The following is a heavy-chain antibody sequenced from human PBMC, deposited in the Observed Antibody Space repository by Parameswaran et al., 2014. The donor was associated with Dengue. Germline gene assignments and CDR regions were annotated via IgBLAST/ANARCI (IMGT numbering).Heavy chain of an antibody. J-gene: IGHJ6*02. V-gene: IGHV3-30*18. CDR3: AKDRYDFWSGYQIMDV. D-gene: IGHD3-3*01. CDR2: ISYDGSNK. Sequence: MPGVRQAPGKGLEWVAVISYDGSNKYYADSVKGRFTISRDNSKNTLYLQINSLRAEDTAMYYCAKDRYDFWSGYQIMDVWGQGTTVTVSS.